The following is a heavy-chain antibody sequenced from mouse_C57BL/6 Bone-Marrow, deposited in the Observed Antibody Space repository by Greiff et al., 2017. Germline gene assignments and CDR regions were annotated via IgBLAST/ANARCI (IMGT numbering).Heavy chain of an antibody. CDR1: GYAFTNYL. CDR3: AREGLLSMDY. V-gene: IGHV1-54*01. D-gene: IGHD2-10*01. J-gene: IGHJ4*01. CDR2: INPGGGGT. Sequence: VQLQQSGAELVRPGTSVKVSCKASGYAFTNYLIEWVKQRPGQGLEWIGVINPGGGGTNYNEKFKGKATLTADKSSSTAYMELRSLTSEDSAVYFCAREGLLSMDYWGQGTSVTVSS.